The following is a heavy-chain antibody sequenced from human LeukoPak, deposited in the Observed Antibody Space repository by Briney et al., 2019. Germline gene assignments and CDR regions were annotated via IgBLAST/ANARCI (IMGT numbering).Heavy chain of an antibody. CDR2: IKTDGSST. V-gene: IGHV3-74*01. D-gene: IGHD5-24*01. CDR1: GFTFSTYW. CDR3: ARANFAQF. J-gene: IGHJ4*02. Sequence: GGSLRLSCAASGFTFSTYWMHWVRQAPGKGLVWVSRIKTDGSSTTYADFVRGRFTISRDIAKNSLYLQMNSLRAEDTALYYCARANFAQFWGQGTLVTVSS.